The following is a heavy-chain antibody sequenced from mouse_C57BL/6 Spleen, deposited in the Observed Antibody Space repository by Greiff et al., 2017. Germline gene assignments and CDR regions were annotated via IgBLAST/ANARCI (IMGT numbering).Heavy chain of an antibody. CDR3: TLRGGSSSAGFAY. J-gene: IGHJ3*01. CDR2: IDPENGDT. CDR1: GFNIKDDY. Sequence: EVHLVESGAELVRPGASVKLSCTASGFNIKDDYMHWVKQRPEQGLEWIGWIDPENGDTEYASKFQGKATIPAATSSNTAYLQLSSLTSEDTAVYYCTLRGGSSSAGFAYWGQGTLVTVSA. V-gene: IGHV14-4*01. D-gene: IGHD1-1*01.